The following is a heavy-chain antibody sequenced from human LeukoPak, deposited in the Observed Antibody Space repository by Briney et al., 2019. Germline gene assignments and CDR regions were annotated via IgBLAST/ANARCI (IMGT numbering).Heavy chain of an antibody. Sequence: SETLSLTCTVSGGSISSYYWSWIRQPPGKGLEWIGYIYYSGSTNYNPSLKSRVTISVDTSKNQFSLKLSSVTAADTAVYYCARAPFVLTGTTYNWFDPWGQGTLVTVSS. CDR1: GGSISSYY. J-gene: IGHJ5*02. CDR3: ARAPFVLTGTTYNWFDP. D-gene: IGHD1-7*01. V-gene: IGHV4-59*12. CDR2: IYYSGST.